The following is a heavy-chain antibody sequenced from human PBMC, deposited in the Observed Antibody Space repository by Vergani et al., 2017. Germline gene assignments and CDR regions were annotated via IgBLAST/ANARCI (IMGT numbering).Heavy chain of an antibody. CDR2: IYPGDSDV. D-gene: IGHD1-1*01. V-gene: IGHV5-51*01. Sequence: EVHLVQSGAEVKKAGESLKIPCEGAGYILPSYWIGWVRQKPGKGLEWMGIIYPGDSDVRYKPSFQGQGTIPADKSINTAYLEWSSLKVSDTAMYFCARHSTGETGRGFDPWGQGTQVTVSS. CDR3: ARHSTGETGRGFDP. J-gene: IGHJ5*02. CDR1: GYILPSYW.